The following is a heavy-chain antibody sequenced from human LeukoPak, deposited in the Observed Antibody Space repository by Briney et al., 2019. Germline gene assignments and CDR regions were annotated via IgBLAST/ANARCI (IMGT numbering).Heavy chain of an antibody. Sequence: GGSLRLSCAASGFTFSSYGMHWVRQAPGKGLEWVAFIRYDGSNKYYADSVKGRFTISRDNSKNTLYLQMNSLRAEDTAVYYCAKVGVAWYSSGWYHPVDYWGQGTLVTVSS. V-gene: IGHV3-30*02. CDR1: GFTFSSYG. CDR3: AKVGVAWYSSGWYHPVDY. J-gene: IGHJ4*02. CDR2: IRYDGSNK. D-gene: IGHD6-19*01.